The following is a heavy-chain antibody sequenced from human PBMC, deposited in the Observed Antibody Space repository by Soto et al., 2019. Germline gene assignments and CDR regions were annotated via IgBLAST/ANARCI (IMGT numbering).Heavy chain of an antibody. CDR2: INPSGGST. CDR3: ARDLGGGSSWPKNWFDP. J-gene: IGHJ5*02. D-gene: IGHD6-13*01. Sequence: ASVKVSCKASGYTFTSYYMHWVRQAPGQGLEWMGIINPSGGSTSYAQKFQGRVTMTRDTSTSTVYMELSSLRSEDTAVYYCARDLGGGSSWPKNWFDPWGQGTLVTVSS. CDR1: GYTFTSYY. V-gene: IGHV1-46*01.